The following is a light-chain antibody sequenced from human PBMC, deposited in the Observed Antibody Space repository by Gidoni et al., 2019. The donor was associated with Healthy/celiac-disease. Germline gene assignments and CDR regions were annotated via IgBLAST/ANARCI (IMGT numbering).Light chain of an antibody. J-gene: IGKJ3*01. Sequence: QMTQSPSSLSASVGDRVTITCQASQDISNNLNWYQQKPGKAPKLLIYDASNLETGVPSRFSGSGSGTDFTLTISSLQPEDIATYYCQQYDNLPLTFXPXTKVDIK. CDR1: QDISNN. CDR2: DAS. V-gene: IGKV1-33*01. CDR3: QQYDNLPLT.